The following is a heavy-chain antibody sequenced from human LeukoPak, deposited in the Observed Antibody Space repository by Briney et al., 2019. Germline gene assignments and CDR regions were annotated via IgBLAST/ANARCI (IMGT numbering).Heavy chain of an antibody. CDR1: GFTFSSYG. CDR2: ISYDGSNK. V-gene: IGHV3-30*18. Sequence: GRSLRLSCAASGFTFSSYGMHCVRQAPGKGLEWVAVISYDGSNKYYADSVKGRFTISRDNSKNTLYPQMTSLRAEDTAVYYCAKVRTGVVTSAGLHYWGQGTLVTVSS. CDR3: AKVRTGVVTSAGLHY. D-gene: IGHD4-23*01. J-gene: IGHJ4*02.